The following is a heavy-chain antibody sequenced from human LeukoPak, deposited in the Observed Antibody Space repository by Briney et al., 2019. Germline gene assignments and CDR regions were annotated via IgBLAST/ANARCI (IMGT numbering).Heavy chain of an antibody. CDR3: ARDYYDSSGYWGY. V-gene: IGHV1-69*13. D-gene: IGHD3-22*01. CDR2: IIPIFGTA. Sequence: GASVEVSCKASGGTFSSYAISWVRQAPGQGLEWMGGIIPIFGTANYAQKFQGRVTITADESTSTAYMELSSLRSEDTAVYYCARDYYDSSGYWGYWGQGTLVTVSS. CDR1: GGTFSSYA. J-gene: IGHJ4*02.